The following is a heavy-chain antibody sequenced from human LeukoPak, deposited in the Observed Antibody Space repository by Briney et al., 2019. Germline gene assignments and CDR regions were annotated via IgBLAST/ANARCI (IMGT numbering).Heavy chain of an antibody. J-gene: IGHJ3*02. CDR2: IDDSGNT. CDR3: TRSDYHGSGGHTVFDAFDI. CDR1: GGSVSSYF. D-gene: IGHD3-10*01. V-gene: IGHV4-59*02. Sequence: SETLSLTCTVSGGSVSSYFWSWIRRPPGKGLEWIGYIDDSGNTNYSPSLKSQVSISIDKSKNQFSLKLTSVTAADTATYYCTRSDYHGSGGHTVFDAFDIWGQGTRVTVSS.